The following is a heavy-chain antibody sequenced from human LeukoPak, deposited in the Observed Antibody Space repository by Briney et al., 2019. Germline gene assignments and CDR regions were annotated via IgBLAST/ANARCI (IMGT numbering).Heavy chain of an antibody. J-gene: IGHJ4*02. D-gene: IGHD5-18*01. CDR3: ARARGSSYGLAY. Sequence: GGSLRLSCAASGFTVSSNYMSWVRQAPGKGLEWVSIIYSGGSTYYADSVKGRFTISRDNSKNTLYLQMNSLRAEDTAVYYSARARGSSYGLAYWGQGTLVTVSS. CDR1: GFTVSSNY. CDR2: IYSGGST. V-gene: IGHV3-53*01.